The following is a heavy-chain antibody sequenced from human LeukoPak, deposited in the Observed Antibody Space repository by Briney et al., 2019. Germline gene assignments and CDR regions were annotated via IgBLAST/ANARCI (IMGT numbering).Heavy chain of an antibody. Sequence: ASVKVSCKASGYTFTSYGISWVRQAPGQGLEWMGWISAYNGNTNYAQKLQGRVTMTTDASTSTAYMELRSLRPDDTAVYYCAREYGSGSFDWFDPWGQGTLVTVSS. CDR2: ISAYNGNT. D-gene: IGHD3-10*01. V-gene: IGHV1-18*01. CDR1: GYTFTSYG. J-gene: IGHJ5*02. CDR3: AREYGSGSFDWFDP.